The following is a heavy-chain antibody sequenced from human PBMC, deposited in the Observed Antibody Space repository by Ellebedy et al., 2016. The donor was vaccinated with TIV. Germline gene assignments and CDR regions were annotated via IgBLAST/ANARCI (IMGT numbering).Heavy chain of an antibody. V-gene: IGHV4-59*01. J-gene: IGHJ4*02. D-gene: IGHD1-26*01. CDR3: ARLLRGTYYGGFDY. CDR1: GVSIGSYY. Sequence: MPPETLSLTCTLSGVSIGSYYCTWIRQLPGKGLEWIGSIYYSESTDYTPSLKSRVTISLDTSTNQLSLVLRSVTAADTAVYYCARLLRGTYYGGFDYWGQGTPVTVSS. CDR2: IYYSEST.